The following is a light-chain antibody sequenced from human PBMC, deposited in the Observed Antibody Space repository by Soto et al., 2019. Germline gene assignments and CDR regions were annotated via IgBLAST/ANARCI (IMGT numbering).Light chain of an antibody. J-gene: IGLJ3*02. CDR3: ETWDSSLSAGV. Sequence: VLTQPPSVSAAPGQKVTVSCSGSRSNIGNNAVAWYQHLPGTAPKLPIYDNDKRPSGISDRFSASKSGTSATLAITGLQTGDEAAYYCETWDSSLSAGVFGGGTKVTVL. CDR2: DND. V-gene: IGLV1-51*01. CDR1: RSNIGNNA.